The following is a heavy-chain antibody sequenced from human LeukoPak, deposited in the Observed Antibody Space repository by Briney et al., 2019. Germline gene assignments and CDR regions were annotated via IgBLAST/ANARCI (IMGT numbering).Heavy chain of an antibody. CDR3: AKDRDVVIGAPAMSYFFYYGMDV. J-gene: IGHJ6*02. CDR1: GYTFTSNY. CDR2: INPSGGDT. D-gene: IGHD2-2*01. V-gene: IGHV1-46*01. Sequence: ASVKVSSTASGYTFTSNYMQGVRQAPGQGLEWMGMINPSGGDTSYTKKFQGRVTMTRDTSTSTVFMELRGLRSEDTAVYYCAKDRDVVIGAPAMSYFFYYGMDVWGPGTTVTVSS.